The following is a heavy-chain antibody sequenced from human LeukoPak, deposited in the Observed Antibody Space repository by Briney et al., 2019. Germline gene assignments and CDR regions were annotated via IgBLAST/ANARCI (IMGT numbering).Heavy chain of an antibody. Sequence: SQTLSLTCTVSGDSISSGGYYWSWIRQHPGKGLEWIGYIYYSGSTYYNPSLKSRVTISVDTSKNQFSLKLSSVTAADTAVYYCANHLCSGGSCYFVYWGQGTLVTVSS. CDR2: IYYSGST. CDR1: GDSISSGGYY. D-gene: IGHD2-15*01. V-gene: IGHV4-31*03. CDR3: ANHLCSGGSCYFVY. J-gene: IGHJ4*02.